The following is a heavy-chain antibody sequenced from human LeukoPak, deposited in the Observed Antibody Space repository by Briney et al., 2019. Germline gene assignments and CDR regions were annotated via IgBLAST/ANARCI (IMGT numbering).Heavy chain of an antibody. Sequence: GGSLRLSCAASGFTFSSYAMHWVRQAPGKGLEWVAVISYDGSNKYYADSVKGRFTISRDNSKNTLYLQMNSLRAEDTAVYYCARVHYSMIVVALSFDYWGQGTLVTVSS. CDR3: ARVHYSMIVVALSFDY. J-gene: IGHJ4*02. D-gene: IGHD3-22*01. CDR2: ISYDGSNK. CDR1: GFTFSSYA. V-gene: IGHV3-30-3*01.